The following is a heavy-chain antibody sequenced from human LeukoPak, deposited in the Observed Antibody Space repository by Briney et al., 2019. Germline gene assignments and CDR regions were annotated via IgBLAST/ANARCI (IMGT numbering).Heavy chain of an antibody. V-gene: IGHV3-48*04. CDR1: GFTFSSYS. Sequence: GGSLRLSCAASGFTFSSYSMNWVRQAPRKGLEWVSYISSSSSTIYYADSVKGRFTISRDNAKNSLYLQMNSLRAEDTAVYYCARDATMVRGVIDWGQGALVTVSS. D-gene: IGHD3-10*01. CDR2: ISSSSSTI. J-gene: IGHJ4*02. CDR3: ARDATMVRGVID.